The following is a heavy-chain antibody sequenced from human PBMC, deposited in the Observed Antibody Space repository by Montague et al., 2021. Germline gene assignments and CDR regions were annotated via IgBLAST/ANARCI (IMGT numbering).Heavy chain of an antibody. Sequence: TLSLTCAVSGGSISSTAYYWSWICQHPGKGLEWIGYIYYSGSTYYNPSLKSRVTISVDTSQNQFSLNLNSVTAADTAVYYCARVGATVTAPFDFWGQGTLVTVSS. V-gene: IGHV4-31*11. J-gene: IGHJ4*02. D-gene: IGHD4-17*01. CDR2: IYYSGST. CDR1: GGSISSTAYY. CDR3: ARVGATVTAPFDF.